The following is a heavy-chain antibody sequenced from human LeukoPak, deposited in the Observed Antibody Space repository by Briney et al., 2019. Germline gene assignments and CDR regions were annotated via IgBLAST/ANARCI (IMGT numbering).Heavy chain of an antibody. CDR1: GGSISSGSYY. D-gene: IGHD5-12*01. J-gene: IGHJ4*02. CDR3: ARVSGYDWESFYDY. V-gene: IGHV4-61*02. CDR2: ISTSGST. Sequence: PSETLSLTCTVSGGSISSGSYYWSWIRQPAGKGLEWIGRISTSGSTNYNPSLKSRVTISVDTSKNQFSLNLSSVTAADTAVYYCARVSGYDWESFYDYWGQGTLVTVSS.